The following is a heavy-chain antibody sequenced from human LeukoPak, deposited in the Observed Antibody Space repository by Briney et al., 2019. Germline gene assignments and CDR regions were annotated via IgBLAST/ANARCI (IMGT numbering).Heavy chain of an antibody. CDR3: ARSVAGRGLKYFQH. Sequence: PSQTLSLTCTVSGGSISSGGYYWSWIRQHPGKGLEWIGEIYHSGSTNYNPSLKSRVTISVDKSKNQFSLKLSSVTAADTAVYYCARSVAGRGLKYFQHWGQGTLVTVSS. CDR2: IYHSGST. D-gene: IGHD6-19*01. J-gene: IGHJ1*01. CDR1: GGSISSGGYY. V-gene: IGHV4-31*03.